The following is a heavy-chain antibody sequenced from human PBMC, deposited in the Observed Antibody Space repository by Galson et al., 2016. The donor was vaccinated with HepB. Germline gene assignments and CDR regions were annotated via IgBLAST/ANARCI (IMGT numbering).Heavy chain of an antibody. V-gene: IGHV4-39*01. CDR1: GGSISTNNHY. J-gene: IGHJ4*02. CDR2: IFYTGTT. D-gene: IGHD5-24*01. CDR3: ARLMAIGAFDY. Sequence: SETLSLTCTVSGGSISTNNHYWVWVRQPPGKGLEWVGTIFYTGTTYYSPSLKRRVHVSVDTSRNQFSLKLTSVTAADTAVYFCARLMAIGAFDYWGQGILVTVSS.